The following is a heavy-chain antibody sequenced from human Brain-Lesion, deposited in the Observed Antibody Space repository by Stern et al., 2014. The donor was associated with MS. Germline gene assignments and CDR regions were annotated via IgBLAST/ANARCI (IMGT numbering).Heavy chain of an antibody. J-gene: IGHJ4*02. CDR1: GFTFSYHA. Sequence: MQLVASGGGVVQPGRSLRLSCAASGFTFSYHAMHWVRQAPGKGLEWVALISYDGSDKNDADSVKGRFTISRDNSRNTLYLQMNSLRVDDTAVYYCARGGAVTTSDYYLDYWGQGILVTVSS. D-gene: IGHD4-17*01. V-gene: IGHV3-30*01. CDR2: ISYDGSDK. CDR3: ARGGAVTTSDYYLDY.